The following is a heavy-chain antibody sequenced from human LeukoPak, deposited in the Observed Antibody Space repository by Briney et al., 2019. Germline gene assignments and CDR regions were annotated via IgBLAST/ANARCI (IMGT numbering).Heavy chain of an antibody. Sequence: GGSLRLSCAVSGITLSNYGMTWVRQAPGRGLEWVAGISDTGGRTNYADSVKGRFTISRDNPKNTLYLQMNSLRAEDTAVYFCAKRGVVIRVILVGFHKEAYYFDSWGQGALVTVSS. CDR2: ISDTGGRT. D-gene: IGHD3-22*01. J-gene: IGHJ4*02. CDR1: GITLSNYG. V-gene: IGHV3-23*01. CDR3: AKRGVVIRVILVGFHKEAYYFDS.